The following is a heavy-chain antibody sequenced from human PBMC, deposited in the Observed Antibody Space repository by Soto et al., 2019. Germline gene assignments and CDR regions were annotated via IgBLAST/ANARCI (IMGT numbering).Heavy chain of an antibody. J-gene: IGHJ4*02. CDR2: ISSSSTTI. V-gene: IGHV3-48*01. Sequence: EVQLVESGGGLVQPGGSLSLSCVVSRFTFRAYSMNWVRQAPGKGLEWISYISSSSTTIYYADSVKGRFTISRDNAKNSLYLQMNSLRAEDTAVYYCARDDLYDQYLDQWGQGTLVTVSS. D-gene: IGHD3-3*01. CDR3: ARDDLYDQYLDQ. CDR1: RFTFRAYS.